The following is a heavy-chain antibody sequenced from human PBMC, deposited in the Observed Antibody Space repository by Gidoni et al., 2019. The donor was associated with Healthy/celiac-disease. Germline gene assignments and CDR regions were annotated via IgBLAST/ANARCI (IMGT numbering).Heavy chain of an antibody. J-gene: IGHJ4*02. V-gene: IGHV3-48*03. Sequence: EVQLVESGGGMVQPGGSLRLSCAASGSTFSSYEMNWVCQPQGKGLEWVSYISSSVSTIYYADSVNGRFTISRDNAKNSLYLQMNSLRAEDTAVYYCARRNGPSAYYDYVWGSYRYTPPAFGYWGQGTLVTVSS. CDR1: GSTFSSYE. D-gene: IGHD3-16*02. CDR2: ISSSVSTI. CDR3: ARRNGPSAYYDYVWGSYRYTPPAFGY.